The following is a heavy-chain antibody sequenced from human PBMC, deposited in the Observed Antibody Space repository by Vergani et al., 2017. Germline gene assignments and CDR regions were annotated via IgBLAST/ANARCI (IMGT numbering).Heavy chain of an antibody. CDR2: IKQDGSEK. J-gene: IGHJ3*02. V-gene: IGHV3-7*01. CDR3: ASHDSSGWYGENDAFDI. CDR1: GFMFSNYW. D-gene: IGHD6-19*01. Sequence: EVQLVESGGGLVQPGGSLRLSCAASGFMFSNYWMNWVRQAPGKGLEWVANIKQDGSEKYYVDSVRGRFTISRDNAKNSLYLQMNSLRAEDTAVYYCASHDSSGWYGENDAFDIWGQGTMVTVSS.